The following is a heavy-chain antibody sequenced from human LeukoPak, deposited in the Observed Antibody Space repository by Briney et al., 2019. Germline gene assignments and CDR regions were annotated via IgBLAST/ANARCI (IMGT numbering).Heavy chain of an antibody. J-gene: IGHJ4*02. V-gene: IGHV3-23*03. CDR3: LRQGVGSPPR. CDR2: IYAGGSASA. D-gene: IGHD1-26*01. CDR1: GFTFSSYA. Sequence: GGSLRLSCAASGFTFSSYAMSWVRQAPGKGLEWVSLIYAGGSASAYYADSVKGRFTGSRHDSKNTLDLQMNSLKPDDTAVYYCLRQGVGSPPRWGQGTLVTVSS.